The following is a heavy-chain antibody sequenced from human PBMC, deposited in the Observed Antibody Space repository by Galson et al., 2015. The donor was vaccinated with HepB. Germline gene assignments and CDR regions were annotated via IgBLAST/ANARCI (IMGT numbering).Heavy chain of an antibody. Sequence: SLRLSCAASGFTFSDYYMSWIRQAPGKGLEWVSYISSSGSTIYYADSVKGRFTISRDNAKNSLYLQMNSLRAEDTAVYYCARDQFRGAGPTRPLIAFDIWGQGTMVTVSS. CDR1: GFTFSDYY. D-gene: IGHD3-16*01. CDR3: ARDQFRGAGPTRPLIAFDI. CDR2: ISSSGSTI. J-gene: IGHJ3*02. V-gene: IGHV3-11*01.